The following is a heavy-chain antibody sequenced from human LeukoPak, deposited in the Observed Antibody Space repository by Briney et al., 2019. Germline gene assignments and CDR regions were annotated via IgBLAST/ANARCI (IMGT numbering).Heavy chain of an antibody. Sequence: SVKVSCKASGLTFNTSTVQWVRQARGQRLEWIGWIVVDSGNTNYAQKFQERVTITRDMSTSTAYMELSSLRSDDTAMYYCATVGPTGSYYFHSWGQGTLVTVSS. CDR3: ATVGPTGSYYFHS. CDR2: IVVDSGNT. J-gene: IGHJ4*02. CDR1: GLTFNTST. V-gene: IGHV1-58*01. D-gene: IGHD1-26*01.